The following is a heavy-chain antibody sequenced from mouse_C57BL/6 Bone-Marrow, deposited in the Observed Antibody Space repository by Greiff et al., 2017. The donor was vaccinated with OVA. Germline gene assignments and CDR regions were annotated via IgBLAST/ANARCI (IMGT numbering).Heavy chain of an antibody. CDR2: IHPSDSDP. CDR3: AMDDYARFAY. J-gene: IGHJ3*01. Sequence: QVQLKQPGAELVKPGASVKVSCKASGYTFTSYWMHWVKQRPGQGLEWIGRIHPSDSDPNYNQKFKGKATLTVDKTSSTAYMQLSSLTSEDSAVYYCAMDDYARFAYWGQGTLVTVSA. CDR1: GYTFTSYW. D-gene: IGHD2-4*01. V-gene: IGHV1-74*01.